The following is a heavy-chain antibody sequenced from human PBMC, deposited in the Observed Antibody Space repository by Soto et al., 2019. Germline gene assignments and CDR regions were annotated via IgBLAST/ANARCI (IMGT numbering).Heavy chain of an antibody. CDR3: AKSGYQDIVVVPAAMPFDY. D-gene: IGHD2-2*01. CDR1: GFTFSSYA. V-gene: IGHV3-23*01. J-gene: IGHJ4*02. Sequence: GGSLRLSCAASGFTFSSYAMSWVRQAPGKGLEWVSAISGSGGSTYYADSVKGRFTISRDNSKNTLYLQMNSLRAEDTAVYYCAKSGYQDIVVVPAAMPFDYWGQGTLVTVSS. CDR2: ISGSGGST.